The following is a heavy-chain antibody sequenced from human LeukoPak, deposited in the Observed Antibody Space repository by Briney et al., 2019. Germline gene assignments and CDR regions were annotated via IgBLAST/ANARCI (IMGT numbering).Heavy chain of an antibody. J-gene: IGHJ3*02. CDR1: GGSISGYY. Sequence: KSSETLSFTCTVSGGSISGYYWSWIRQPPGKGLEWIGYIYFSGSTNYNPSLKSRVTISIDTSKNQYSLKLSSVTAADTAVYYCPRRELGDLGAFDIWGQGTMVTVSS. CDR3: PRRELGDLGAFDI. CDR2: IYFSGST. V-gene: IGHV4-59*08. D-gene: IGHD3-10*01.